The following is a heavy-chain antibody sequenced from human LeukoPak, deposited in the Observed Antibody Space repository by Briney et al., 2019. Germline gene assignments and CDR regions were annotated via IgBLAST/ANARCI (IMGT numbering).Heavy chain of an antibody. Sequence: PGGSLRLSCAASGFPLSSYAMSWVRQVPGKGLEWVSVISGSGDRTYYADSVKGRFTISRDNAKNSLYLQMNSLRAEDTAVYYCAHSGSYYRINNDAFNIWGQGTMVTVSS. D-gene: IGHD1-26*01. J-gene: IGHJ3*02. CDR1: GFPLSSYA. CDR2: ISGSGDRT. CDR3: AHSGSYYRINNDAFNI. V-gene: IGHV3-23*01.